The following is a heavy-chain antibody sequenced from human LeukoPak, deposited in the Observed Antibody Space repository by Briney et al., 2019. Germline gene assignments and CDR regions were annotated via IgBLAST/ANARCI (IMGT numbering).Heavy chain of an antibody. J-gene: IGHJ4*02. Sequence: ASVKVSCKASGYTFTSYDINWVRQATGQGLEWMGWMNPNSGNTGYAQKFQGGVTMTRNTSISTAYMELSSLRSEDTAVYYCARQYCTNGVCYSSVDYWGQGTLVTVSS. D-gene: IGHD2-8*01. V-gene: IGHV1-8*01. CDR3: ARQYCTNGVCYSSVDY. CDR2: MNPNSGNT. CDR1: GYTFTSYD.